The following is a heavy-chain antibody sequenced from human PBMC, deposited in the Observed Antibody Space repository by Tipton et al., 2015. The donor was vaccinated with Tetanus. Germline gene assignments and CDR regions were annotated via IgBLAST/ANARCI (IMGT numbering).Heavy chain of an antibody. CDR3: ARRYAAPGVTWFDP. Sequence: TLSLTCTVSGGSISSSAYSWGWFRQSSGKGLEWIGSISYSGSTYHNPSLRSRVTISVDTFKRQFSLKLSSVTAADTAVYYCARRYAAPGVTWFDPWGQGTLVTVSS. V-gene: IGHV4-39*01. CDR2: ISYSGST. J-gene: IGHJ5*02. CDR1: GGSISSSAYS. D-gene: IGHD3-16*01.